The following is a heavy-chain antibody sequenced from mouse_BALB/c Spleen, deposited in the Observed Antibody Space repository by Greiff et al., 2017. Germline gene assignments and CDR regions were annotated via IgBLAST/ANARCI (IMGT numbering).Heavy chain of an antibody. CDR3: ARDTVYYDYDGAWFAY. D-gene: IGHD2-4*01. CDR2: IRNKANGYTT. J-gene: IGHJ3*01. CDR1: GFTFTDYY. Sequence: EVMLVESGGGLVQPGGSLRLSCATSGFTFTDYYMSWVRQPPGKALEWLGFIRNKANGYTTEYSASVKGRFTISRDNSQSILYLQMNTLRAEDSATYYCARDTVYYDYDGAWFAYWGQGTLVTVSA. V-gene: IGHV7-3*02.